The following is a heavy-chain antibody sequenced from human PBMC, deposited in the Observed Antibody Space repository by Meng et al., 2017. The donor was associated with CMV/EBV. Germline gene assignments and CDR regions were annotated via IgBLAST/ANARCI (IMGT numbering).Heavy chain of an antibody. J-gene: IGHJ4*02. V-gene: IGHV4-34*01. CDR2: INHRGST. D-gene: IGHD6-6*01. Sequence: GSLRPSCAVYGGSFSGYYWSWIRQPTGKGLEWVGEINHRGSTNYNPSLKSRVTISEDTSKNQFSLRLSSVTAADTAGYYCARDSGGRRIAARPDDWGQGTLVTVSS. CDR1: GGSFSGYY. CDR3: ARDSGGRRIAARPDD.